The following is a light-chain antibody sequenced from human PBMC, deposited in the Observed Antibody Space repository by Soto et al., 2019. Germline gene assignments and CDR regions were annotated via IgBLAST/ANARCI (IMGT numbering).Light chain of an antibody. CDR3: SSYTTTDTYV. Sequence: QSALTQPASVSGSPGQSITISCTGTSSDVGSYNYVSWFQQYPGKAPKLMIYDVSTRPSGVSNRFSGSKSGNTASLTISGLQAEDEADYYCSSYTTTDTYVFGTGTKLTVL. CDR1: SSDVGSYNY. V-gene: IGLV2-14*01. CDR2: DVS. J-gene: IGLJ1*01.